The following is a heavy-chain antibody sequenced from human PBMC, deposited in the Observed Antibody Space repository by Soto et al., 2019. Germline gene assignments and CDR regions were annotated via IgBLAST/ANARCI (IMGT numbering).Heavy chain of an antibody. J-gene: IGHJ6*02. CDR2: ISSSSSTI. D-gene: IGHD2-15*01. Sequence: GGSLRLSCAASGFTFSSYSMNWVRQAPGKGLEWVSYISSSSSTIYYADSVKGRFTISRDNAKNSLYLQMNSLRDEDTAVYYCARSMEVYCSGGSCYSGEIYYYYGMDVWGQGTTVTVSS. CDR1: GFTFSSYS. CDR3: ARSMEVYCSGGSCYSGEIYYYYGMDV. V-gene: IGHV3-48*02.